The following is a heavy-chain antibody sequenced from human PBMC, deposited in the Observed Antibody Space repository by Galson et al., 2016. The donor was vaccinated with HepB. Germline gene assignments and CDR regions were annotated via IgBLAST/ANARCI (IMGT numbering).Heavy chain of an antibody. CDR3: ARGLGSTNYGLDV. CDR1: GFTFSSFA. J-gene: IGHJ6*02. D-gene: IGHD4-11*01. CDR2: NSGSGETT. Sequence: SLRLSCAGSGFTFSSFAMSWVRQAPGKGLEWVSGNSGSGETTYYADSVKGRFAISRDNSKNTLYLQMLSLGAEDTAVYYCARGLGSTNYGLDVWGQGTTATVSS. V-gene: IGHV3-23*01.